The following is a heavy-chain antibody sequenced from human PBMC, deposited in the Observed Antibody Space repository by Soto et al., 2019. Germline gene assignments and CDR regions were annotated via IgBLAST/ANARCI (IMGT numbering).Heavy chain of an antibody. CDR3: AREFNWGSNWDFDL. Sequence: QVQLQESGPGLVKPSETLSLTCTVSGVSISRYYWTWIRQPPGKGLEWIGYIHYSGSTNYNPSLKSRVTISVDTSKNQFSLKLSSVTAADTAVYYCAREFNWGSNWDFDLWGRGTQVTVSS. V-gene: IGHV4-59*01. J-gene: IGHJ2*01. D-gene: IGHD7-27*01. CDR2: IHYSGST. CDR1: GVSISRYY.